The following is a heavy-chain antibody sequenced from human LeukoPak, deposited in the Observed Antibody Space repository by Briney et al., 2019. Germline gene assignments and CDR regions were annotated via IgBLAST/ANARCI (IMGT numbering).Heavy chain of an antibody. V-gene: IGHV3-49*04. D-gene: IGHD3-3*01. CDR2: IRSKAYGGKA. CDR1: GFSFGDYA. Sequence: GGSLRLSCTASGFSFGDYAMTWVRQAPGQGLEWIGFIRSKAYGGKADYGASVKGRFTISRDDSKSIAYLQMNSLKTEDTAVYYCTRTIFGVVIDYWGQGTLVTVSS. J-gene: IGHJ4*02. CDR3: TRTIFGVVIDY.